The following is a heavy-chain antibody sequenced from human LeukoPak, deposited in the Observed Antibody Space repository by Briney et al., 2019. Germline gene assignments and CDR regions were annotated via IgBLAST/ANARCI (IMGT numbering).Heavy chain of an antibody. V-gene: IGHV3-23*01. CDR2: ISGSGGST. J-gene: IGHJ6*02. D-gene: IGHD2-2*01. CDR1: GFTFSSYA. Sequence: GGSLRLSCAASGFTFSSYAMSWVRQAPGKGLEWVSAISGSGGSTYYADSVKGRFTISRDNSKNTLYLQMNSLRAEDTAIYYCAKGRCSSTSCPIWDYGMDVWGQGTTVTVSS. CDR3: AKGRCSSTSCPIWDYGMDV.